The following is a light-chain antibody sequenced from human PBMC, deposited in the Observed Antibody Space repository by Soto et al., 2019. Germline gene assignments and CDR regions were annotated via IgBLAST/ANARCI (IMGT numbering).Light chain of an antibody. J-gene: IGKJ4*01. CDR1: QSVDNN. CDR3: QQYDSSPPT. V-gene: IGKV3-15*01. CDR2: GAS. Sequence: EVVMTQSPATLSVSPGERVTLSCRASQSVDNNLAWYQQKPGQPPRLLIYGASTRATGIPARFSGSGSGTEFTLTISNLQSEDFAVYYCQQYDSSPPTFGGGTQVDIK.